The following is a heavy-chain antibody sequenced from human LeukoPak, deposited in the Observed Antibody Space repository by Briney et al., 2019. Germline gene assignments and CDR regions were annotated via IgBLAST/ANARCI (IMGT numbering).Heavy chain of an antibody. D-gene: IGHD6-13*01. CDR1: GYTFTSYG. J-gene: IGHJ4*02. V-gene: IGHV1-18*01. CDR2: VSAYNGNT. Sequence: ASVKVSCKASGYTFTSYGISWVRQAPGQGLGWMGGVSAYNGNTNYAQKLQGRVAMTTDTSTSTAYMELRSLRSHDTAVYYCARDRIAAAGTSVSDFDYWGQGTLVTVSS. CDR3: ARDRIAAAGTSVSDFDY.